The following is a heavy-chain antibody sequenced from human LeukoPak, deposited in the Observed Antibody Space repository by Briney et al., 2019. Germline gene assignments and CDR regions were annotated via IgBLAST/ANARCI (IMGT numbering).Heavy chain of an antibody. J-gene: IGHJ4*02. CDR3: ARESPEWRYFDY. Sequence: PGGSLRLSCSASGFTFSSYAMHWVRQAPGKGLDYVSAISNNGGRTYYADSVKGRFTISKDNSKNTLYLQMSSLRAEDTAVYYCARESPEWRYFDYWGQGTLVTVSS. CDR1: GFTFSSYA. CDR2: ISNNGGRT. D-gene: IGHD2-8*01. V-gene: IGHV3-64D*09.